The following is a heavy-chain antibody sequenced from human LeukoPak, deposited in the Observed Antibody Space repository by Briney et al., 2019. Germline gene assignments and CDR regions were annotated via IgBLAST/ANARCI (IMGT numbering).Heavy chain of an antibody. CDR3: ARGQNDYYYYYGMGV. Sequence: SETLSLTCTVSGGSISSYYWSWIRQPPGKGLEWIGYIYYSGSTNYNPSLKSRVTISVDTSKNQFSLKLSSVTAADTAVYYCARGQNDYYYYYGMGVWGQGTTVTVSS. V-gene: IGHV4-59*08. J-gene: IGHJ6*02. CDR1: GGSISSYY. CDR2: IYYSGST.